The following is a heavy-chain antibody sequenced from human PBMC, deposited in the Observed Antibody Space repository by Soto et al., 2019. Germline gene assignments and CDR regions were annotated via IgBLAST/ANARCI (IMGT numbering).Heavy chain of an antibody. Sequence: EVQLLESGGGLVQPGGSLRLSCAASGFTFSSYAMSWVRQAPGKGLEWVSAISGSGGSTYYADSVKGRFTISRDNSKNTLYLQMNSLRAEDTAVYYCAKGVAAGGDEDYYYYYYMDVWGKGTTVTVSS. CDR2: ISGSGGST. D-gene: IGHD6-13*01. CDR3: AKGVAAGGDEDYYYYYYMDV. V-gene: IGHV3-23*01. J-gene: IGHJ6*03. CDR1: GFTFSSYA.